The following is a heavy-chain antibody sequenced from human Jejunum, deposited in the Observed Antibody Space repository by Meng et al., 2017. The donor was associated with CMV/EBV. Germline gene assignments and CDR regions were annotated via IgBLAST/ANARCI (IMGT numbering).Heavy chain of an antibody. CDR1: GFDLDDFA. D-gene: IGHD4-23*01. V-gene: IGHV3-9*01. Sequence: GSGFDLDDFAMHWVRRVPGKGLQWVASISWNSDRIDYAGPVKGRFTMSRDNDKNSVYVEMNRLKPEDTALYYCAKDVGAYAGFETWGQGTMVTVSS. CDR3: AKDVGAYAGFET. CDR2: ISWNSDRI. J-gene: IGHJ3*01.